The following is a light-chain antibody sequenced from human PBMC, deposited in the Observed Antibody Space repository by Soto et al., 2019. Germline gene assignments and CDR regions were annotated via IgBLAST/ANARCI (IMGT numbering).Light chain of an antibody. V-gene: IGLV2-14*01. CDR1: SSDIGGHNY. J-gene: IGLJ2*01. CDR2: EVN. Sequence: QSALTQPASVSGSPGQSITISCTGSSSDIGGHNYVSWYQQYPGKAPKLMIYEVNNRPSGVSDRFSGSKSGNTASLTISGLQAEDEADYYCNSYTSTSTLVFGGGTKVTVL. CDR3: NSYTSTSTLV.